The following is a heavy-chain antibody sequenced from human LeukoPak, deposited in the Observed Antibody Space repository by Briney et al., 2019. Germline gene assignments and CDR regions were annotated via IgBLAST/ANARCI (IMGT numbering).Heavy chain of an antibody. Sequence: PGGSLRLSCAASGFTFSSYSMSWVRQAPGKGLEWVSSISTTSSYTYYANLVKGRFTMSRDNARDSLYLQLNSLRAEDTAVYYCARGSGDFWSASRHPYNDYWGQGTLVIVSS. CDR3: ARGSGDFWSASRHPYNDY. D-gene: IGHD3-3*01. CDR1: GFTFSSYS. J-gene: IGHJ4*02. CDR2: ISTTSSYT. V-gene: IGHV3-21*01.